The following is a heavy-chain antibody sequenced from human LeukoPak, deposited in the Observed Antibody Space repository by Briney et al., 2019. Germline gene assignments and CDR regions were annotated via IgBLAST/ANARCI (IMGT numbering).Heavy chain of an antibody. V-gene: IGHV3-21*01. D-gene: IGHD3-22*01. Sequence: GGSLRLSCVGSGFTFSNYSMNWVRQAPGKGLEWVSSISSSSSHTYFADSVKGRFTISRDNAKNAVYLQMNSLTADDTAVYYCAKLILISADDWGQGTLVSVSS. CDR2: ISSSSSHT. J-gene: IGHJ4*02. CDR3: AKLILISADD. CDR1: GFTFSNYS.